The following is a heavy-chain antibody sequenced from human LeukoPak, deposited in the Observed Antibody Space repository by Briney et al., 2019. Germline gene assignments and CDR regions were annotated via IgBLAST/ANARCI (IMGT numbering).Heavy chain of an antibody. Sequence: PGGSLRLSCAASGLTVTSNYMTWVRQAPGKGLEWVAIIYSGGYTDYADSVKGRFTISRDNSKNTLYLQMNSLRAEDTAVYYCVRDPDALDFWGQGTPVTVSS. CDR3: VRDPDALDF. J-gene: IGHJ4*02. V-gene: IGHV3-66*01. CDR1: GLTVTSNY. CDR2: IYSGGYT.